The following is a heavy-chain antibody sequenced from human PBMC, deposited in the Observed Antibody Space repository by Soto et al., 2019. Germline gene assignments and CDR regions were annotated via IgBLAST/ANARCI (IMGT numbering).Heavy chain of an antibody. Sequence: EVHLVQSGGGLVRPGGSLRLSCAASGFSFSTFGMMWIRQAPGKGLEWVSSISTSGSHIFYGDSVRGRFTISRDNAKTSLYLQMDSLRDEDTALYFCARVGGSCSSSSCFAYFDSWGQGILVTVAS. CDR3: ARVGGSCSSSSCFAYFDS. CDR2: ISTSGSHI. V-gene: IGHV3-21*04. D-gene: IGHD2-2*01. J-gene: IGHJ4*02. CDR1: GFSFSTFG.